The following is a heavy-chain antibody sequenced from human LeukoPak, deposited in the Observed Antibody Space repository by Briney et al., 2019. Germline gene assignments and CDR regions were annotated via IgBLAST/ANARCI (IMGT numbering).Heavy chain of an antibody. J-gene: IGHJ3*02. D-gene: IGHD3-16*01. CDR1: GFTFSSYS. CDR2: ISSDSITM. CDR3: ARFGWRDTFDI. Sequence: GGSLRLSCAASGFTFSSYSMTWVRQAPGKGLEWVSYISSDSITMYYADSVKGRFTISRDNAQNSLDLQMNSLRAEDTAVYCCARFGWRDTFDIWGQGTMVTVSS. V-gene: IGHV3-48*01.